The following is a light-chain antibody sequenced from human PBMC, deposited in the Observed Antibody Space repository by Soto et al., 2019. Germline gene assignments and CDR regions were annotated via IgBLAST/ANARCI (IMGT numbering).Light chain of an antibody. Sequence: DIQMTQSPPSLSASVGDSVTITCRSSQTINNYLNWYQQKPGQAPQLLIHTTSTLQSGAPSRFSGSGSGTDYTLTINSLQPEDFATYYCQQTNTSPLTFXQGTKLDIK. V-gene: IGKV1-39*01. CDR2: TTS. J-gene: IGKJ1*01. CDR3: QQTNTSPLT. CDR1: QTINNY.